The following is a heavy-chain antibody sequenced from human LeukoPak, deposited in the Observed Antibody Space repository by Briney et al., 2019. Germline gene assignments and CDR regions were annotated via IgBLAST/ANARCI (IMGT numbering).Heavy chain of an antibody. Sequence: GGSLRLSCAASGFTFSSYGMHWVRQAPGKGLEWVAFIRYDGSNKYYADSVKGRFTISRDNSKNTLYLQMNSLRAEDTAVYYCGKELMFYRGYGGGGNLDYWGQGTLVTVSS. D-gene: IGHD5-12*01. CDR3: GKELMFYRGYGGGGNLDY. V-gene: IGHV3-30*02. CDR2: IRYDGSNK. CDR1: GFTFSSYG. J-gene: IGHJ4*02.